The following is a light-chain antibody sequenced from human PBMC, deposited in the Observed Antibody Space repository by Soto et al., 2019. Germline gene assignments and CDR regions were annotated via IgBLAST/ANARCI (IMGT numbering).Light chain of an antibody. V-gene: IGKV3-20*01. CDR2: GAS. CDR3: QQDGSSPRT. Sequence: EIVLTQSPGTLSLSPGERATLSCRASQSVSSNYLAWYQQKTGQAPRLLIYGASSRATGIPDRFSGSGSGTEFTLTISRLEPEDFAVFYCQQDGSSPRTFGQGTKVEI. J-gene: IGKJ1*01. CDR1: QSVSSNY.